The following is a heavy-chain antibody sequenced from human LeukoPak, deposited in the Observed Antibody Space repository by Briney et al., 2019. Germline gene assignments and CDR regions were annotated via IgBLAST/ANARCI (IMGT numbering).Heavy chain of an antibody. J-gene: IGHJ4*02. CDR1: GGSISSGDYY. D-gene: IGHD1-26*01. CDR2: IYYSGST. CDR3: ARYDSGSYLGLYYFDY. V-gene: IGHV4-30-4*08. Sequence: PSETLSLTSTVSGGSISSGDYYWSWIRQPPGKGLEWIGYIYYSGSTYYNPSLKSRVTISVDTSKNQFSLKLSSVTAADTAVYYCARYDSGSYLGLYYFDYWGQGTLVTVSS.